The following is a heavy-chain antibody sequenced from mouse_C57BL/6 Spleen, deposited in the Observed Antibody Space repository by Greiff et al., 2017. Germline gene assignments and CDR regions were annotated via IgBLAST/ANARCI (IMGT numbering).Heavy chain of an antibody. D-gene: IGHD3-3*01. J-gene: IGHJ3*01. V-gene: IGHV5-6*01. Sequence: EVQGVESGGDLVKPGGSLKLSCAASGFTFSSYGMSWVRQTPDKRLEWVATISSGGSYTYYPDSVKGRFTISRDNAKNTLYLQMSSLKSEDTAMYYCARRGRDAWFADWGKGTLVTVSA. CDR3: ARRGRDAWFAD. CDR1: GFTFSSYG. CDR2: ISSGGSYT.